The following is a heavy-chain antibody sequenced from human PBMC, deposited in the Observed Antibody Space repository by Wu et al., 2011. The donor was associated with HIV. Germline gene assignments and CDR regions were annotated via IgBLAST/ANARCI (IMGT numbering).Heavy chain of an antibody. V-gene: IGHV1-2*02. D-gene: IGHD3-10*01. CDR2: INPNSDGT. CDR1: GYTFTGYY. Sequence: QVQLVQSGAEVKKPGASVKVSCKASGYTFTGYYMLWVRQAPGQGLEWMGWINPNSDGTNYAQKFQGRVTMTRDTSISTAYMELSRLMSDDTAVYYCARDPGFGEPWGQGTLVTVSS. CDR3: ARDPGFGEP. J-gene: IGHJ5*02.